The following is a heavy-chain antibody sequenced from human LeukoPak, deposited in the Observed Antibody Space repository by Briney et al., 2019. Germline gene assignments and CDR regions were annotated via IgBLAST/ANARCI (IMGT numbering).Heavy chain of an antibody. CDR2: ISAYNGNT. V-gene: IGHV1-18*01. Sequence: ASVKVSCKASGYTFTSYGISWVRQAPGQGLELMGWISAYNGNTNYAQKLQGRVTMTTDTSTSTAYMELRSLRSDDTAVYYCASYTMVRGVISPFDYWGQGTLVTVSS. J-gene: IGHJ4*02. CDR1: GYTFTSYG. D-gene: IGHD3-10*01. CDR3: ASYTMVRGVISPFDY.